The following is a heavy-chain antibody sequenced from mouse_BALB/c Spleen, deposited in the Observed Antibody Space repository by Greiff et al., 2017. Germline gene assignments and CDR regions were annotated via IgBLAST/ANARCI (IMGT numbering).Heavy chain of an antibody. J-gene: IGHJ4*01. CDR1: GYAFSSSW. CDR3: ARLTQNYYAMDY. V-gene: IGHV1-82*01. CDR2: IYPGDGDT. Sequence: QVQLQQSGPELVKPGASVKISCKASGYAFSSSWMNWVKQRPGQGLEWIGRIYPGDGDTNYNGKFKGKATLTADKSSSTAYMQLSRLTSVDSAVYFGARLTQNYYAMDYWGQGTSVTVSS.